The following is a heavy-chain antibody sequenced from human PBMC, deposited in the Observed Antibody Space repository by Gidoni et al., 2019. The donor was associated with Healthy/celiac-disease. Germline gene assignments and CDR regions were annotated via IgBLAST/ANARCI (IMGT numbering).Heavy chain of an antibody. D-gene: IGHD3-10*01. V-gene: IGHV4-31*03. J-gene: IGHJ4*02. Sequence: QVQQQESGPGLVMPSQTLSLTCTVPGGSISSGGYYWSWIRPQPGKGLAWIGYIYYSGSTYYNPSLKSRVTISVNTSKNQFSLKLSSVTAADTAVYYCARVGFGELNAFDYWGQGTLVTVSS. CDR2: IYYSGST. CDR1: GGSISSGGYY. CDR3: ARVGFGELNAFDY.